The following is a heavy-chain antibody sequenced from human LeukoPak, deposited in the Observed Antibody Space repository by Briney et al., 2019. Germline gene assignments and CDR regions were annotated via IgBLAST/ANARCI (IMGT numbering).Heavy chain of an antibody. V-gene: IGHV3-74*01. Sequence: GGSLRLSCAASGFTFSTYWMHWVRQAPGKGLVWVSRINSDGSIKAYADSLKGRFTISRDNAKNTLFLQMKSLRAEDTAVYFCARGGTYYDGYFGYWGQGTLVTVSS. J-gene: IGHJ4*02. CDR3: ARGGTYYDGYFGY. CDR1: GFTFSTYW. D-gene: IGHD1-26*01. CDR2: INSDGSIK.